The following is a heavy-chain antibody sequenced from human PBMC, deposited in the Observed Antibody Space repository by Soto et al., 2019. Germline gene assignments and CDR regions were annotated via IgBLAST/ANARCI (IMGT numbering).Heavy chain of an antibody. CDR3: AKEWGRYCSGGSCYLFDH. J-gene: IGHJ4*02. Sequence: QVQLVESGGGVVQPGRSLRLSCAASGFTFSSYVMHWVRQTPGKGLEWVAIISFDGINKYYADSVKGRFTISRDNSKNTLYLQMNSLRAEDTAVYYCAKEWGRYCSGGSCYLFDHWGQGTLVTVSS. CDR1: GFTFSSYV. V-gene: IGHV3-30*18. CDR2: ISFDGINK. D-gene: IGHD2-15*01.